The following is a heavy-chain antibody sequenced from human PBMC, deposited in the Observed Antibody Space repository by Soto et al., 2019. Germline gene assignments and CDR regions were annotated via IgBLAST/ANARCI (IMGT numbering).Heavy chain of an antibody. Sequence: QVQLQESGPGLVKPSQTLSLTCTVSRGSISSGGYYWSWIRQHPGKGLEWIGYIYYSGITYSNPSLKSRVTIAVDTSKNQFSLKPSSVTAADTAVYYCARVSVTFFDYWGQGTLVTVSS. CDR3: ARVSVTFFDY. CDR2: IYYSGIT. J-gene: IGHJ4*02. CDR1: RGSISSGGYY. V-gene: IGHV4-31*03.